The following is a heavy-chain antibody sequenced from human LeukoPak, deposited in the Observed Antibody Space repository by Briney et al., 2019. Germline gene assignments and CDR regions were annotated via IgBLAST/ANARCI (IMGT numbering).Heavy chain of an antibody. CDR3: AKADFFDF. Sequence: GGSLRLSCATSGFTFSSYGMHWVRQAPGKGLEWVAFIRYDGSIENYAYSVKGRFTISRDNSKTTLYVQKNNLRVEDRAVYYCAKADFFDFWGPGTLVTVSS. J-gene: IGHJ4*02. CDR2: IRYDGSIE. V-gene: IGHV3-30*02. CDR1: GFTFSSYG.